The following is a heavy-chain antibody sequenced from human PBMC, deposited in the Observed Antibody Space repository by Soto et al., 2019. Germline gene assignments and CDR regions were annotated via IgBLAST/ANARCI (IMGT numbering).Heavy chain of an antibody. CDR3: ARGRYCSGGSCYPLYYYYYGMDV. Sequence: SETMSLTCTVSGGSISSSSYYWGWISQPPGKGLEWIGSIYYSGSTYDNPSLKSRVTISVDTSKNQFSLKLSSVTAADTAVYYCARGRYCSGGSCYPLYYYYYGMDVWGQGTTVTVSS. V-gene: IGHV4-39*07. J-gene: IGHJ6*02. D-gene: IGHD2-15*01. CDR1: GGSISSSSYY. CDR2: IYYSGST.